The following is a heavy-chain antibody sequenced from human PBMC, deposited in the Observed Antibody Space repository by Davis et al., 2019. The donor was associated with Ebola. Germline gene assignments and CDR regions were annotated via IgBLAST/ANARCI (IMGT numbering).Heavy chain of an antibody. CDR2: IYYTGST. Sequence: SETLSLTCTVSGGSIRNYYWSWIRQPPGKGLEWIGNIYYTGSTNYNPPFESRVTISVDMSKNQFSLKLRSVTAADTAVYYCARVLDVDVVATDLFDIWGQGTMVTVSS. J-gene: IGHJ3*02. CDR1: GGSIRNYY. CDR3: ARVLDVDVVATDLFDI. V-gene: IGHV4-59*01. D-gene: IGHD5-12*01.